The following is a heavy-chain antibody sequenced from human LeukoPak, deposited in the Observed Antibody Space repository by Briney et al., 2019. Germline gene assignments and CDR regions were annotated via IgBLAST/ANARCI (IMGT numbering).Heavy chain of an antibody. D-gene: IGHD1-26*01. V-gene: IGHV3-30*02. J-gene: IGHJ3*02. CDR3: AKDPRIGQWEPQGDDAFDI. CDR1: GFTFSSSG. CDR2: IRYDGSNK. Sequence: GGSLRLSCAASGFTFSSSGLHWVRQAPDKGLEWVAFIRYDGSNKYYADSVKGRFTISRDNSKNTLYLQMNSLRAEDTAVYYCAKDPRIGQWEPQGDDAFDIWGQGTMVTVSS.